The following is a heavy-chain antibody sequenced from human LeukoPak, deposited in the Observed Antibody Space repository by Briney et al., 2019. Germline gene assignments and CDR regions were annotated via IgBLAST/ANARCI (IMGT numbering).Heavy chain of an antibody. CDR2: INQSGNS. J-gene: IGHJ3*02. Sequence: SETLSLTCDVNGGSLSGSYWSWIRQSPEKGLEWIGEINQSGNSNYNPSLKSRVTILVDTSKNQFSLKLSSVTAADTAVYYCANVQLERQAFDIWGQGTMVTVSS. CDR3: ANVQLERQAFDI. V-gene: IGHV4-34*01. D-gene: IGHD1-1*01. CDR1: GGSLSGSY.